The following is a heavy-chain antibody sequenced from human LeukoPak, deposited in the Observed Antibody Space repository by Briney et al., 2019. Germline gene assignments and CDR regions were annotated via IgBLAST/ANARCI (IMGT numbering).Heavy chain of an antibody. V-gene: IGHV1-2*02. CDR2: INPNSGGT. Sequence: GASVKVSCKASGYTFTSYGISWVRQAPGQGLEWMGWINPNSGGTNYAQKFQGRVTMTRDTSISTAYMELSRLRSDDTAVYYCARDGDKGDVVDYWGQGTLVTVSS. CDR3: ARDGDKGDVVDY. J-gene: IGHJ4*02. CDR1: GYTFTSYG. D-gene: IGHD5-24*01.